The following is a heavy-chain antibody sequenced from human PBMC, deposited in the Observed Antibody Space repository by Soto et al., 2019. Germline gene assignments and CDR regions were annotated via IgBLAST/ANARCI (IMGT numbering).Heavy chain of an antibody. CDR1: GYTFTSYG. V-gene: IGHV1-18*01. Sequence: ASVKVSCKASGYTFTSYGISWVRQAPGQGLEWMGWISAYNGNTNYAQKLQGRVTLTTDTSTSTAYIELWSLRSDDTAVYYFSRFDVVVPAADLYYYYYMDVWGKGTTVTVSS. CDR3: SRFDVVVPAADLYYYYYMDV. J-gene: IGHJ6*03. CDR2: ISAYNGNT. D-gene: IGHD2-2*01.